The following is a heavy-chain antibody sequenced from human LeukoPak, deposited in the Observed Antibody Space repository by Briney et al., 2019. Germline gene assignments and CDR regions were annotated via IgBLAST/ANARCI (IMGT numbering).Heavy chain of an antibody. CDR3: AKDRGYSSGWLGLDY. CDR1: GFTFSSYA. D-gene: IGHD6-19*01. CDR2: ISGSGGST. V-gene: IGHV3-23*01. J-gene: IGHJ4*02. Sequence: GGSLRLSCAASGFTFSSYAMSWVRQPPGRGREGVSAISGSGGSTYYADSVKGRFTISRDNSKKTLYLQMNSRRADDTAVYYCAKDRGYSSGWLGLDYWGQGTLVTVSS.